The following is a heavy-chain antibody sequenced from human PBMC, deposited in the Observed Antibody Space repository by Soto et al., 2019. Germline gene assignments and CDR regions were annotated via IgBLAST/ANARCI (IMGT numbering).Heavy chain of an antibody. CDR2: IDFSGRT. CDR3: AREDIVVVVAAQLYYYYMDV. V-gene: IGHV4-39*07. Sequence: SETLSLTCTVSGYSLSSNTFYWGWIRQPPGKGLEWIGNIDFSGRTSYNPSLRSRVTISVDTSKNQSSLKLSSVPAADTAVYYCAREDIVVVVAAQLYYYYMDVWGKGTTVTVSS. J-gene: IGHJ6*03. D-gene: IGHD2-15*01. CDR1: GYSLSSNTFY.